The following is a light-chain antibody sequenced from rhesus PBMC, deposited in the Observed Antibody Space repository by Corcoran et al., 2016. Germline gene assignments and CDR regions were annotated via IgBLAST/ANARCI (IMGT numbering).Light chain of an antibody. V-gene: IGKV3-42*03. CDR2: GAS. Sequence: EIVLTQSPGTLSLSPGERATLSCRASQSVSSSLAWYQQKPGQVPRLLIFGASNRAMGMADRFSVSGSGTDFTLTISSLEPEDFAVYYCQQYSNWPLTFGGGTKVEIK. J-gene: IGKJ4*01. CDR1: QSVSSS. CDR3: QQYSNWPLT.